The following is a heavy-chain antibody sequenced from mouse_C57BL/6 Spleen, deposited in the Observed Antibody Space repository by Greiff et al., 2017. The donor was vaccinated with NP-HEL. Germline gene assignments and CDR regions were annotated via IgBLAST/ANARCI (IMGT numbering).Heavy chain of an antibody. CDR1: GYAFSSYW. V-gene: IGHV1-80*01. J-gene: IGHJ4*01. Sequence: QVQLQQSGAELVKPGASVKISCKASGYAFSSYWMNWVKQRPGKGLEWIGQIYPGDGDTNYNGKFKGKATLTADKSSSTAYLQLRSLTSEDAAVYFCSTPVDASMDYWGQGTSVTVSS. CDR2: IYPGDGDT. CDR3: STPVDASMDY.